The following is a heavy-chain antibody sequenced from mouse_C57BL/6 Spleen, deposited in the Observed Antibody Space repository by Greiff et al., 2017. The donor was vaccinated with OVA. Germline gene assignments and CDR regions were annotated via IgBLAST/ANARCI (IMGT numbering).Heavy chain of an antibody. CDR1: EYAFTSHD. D-gene: IGHD1-1*01. V-gene: IGHV5-2*03. CDR2: INSDGGST. J-gene: IGHJ1*03. Sequence: EVKLVESGGGLVQPGASLKLSCESYEYAFTSHDMSWVRQTPEKRLELVAAINSDGGSTYYPDTMERRFILSRDNTKKTLYLQMSSLRSEDTALYDCARRGSGYVWEFEVWGTGTTVTVSA. CDR3: ARRGSGYVWEFEV.